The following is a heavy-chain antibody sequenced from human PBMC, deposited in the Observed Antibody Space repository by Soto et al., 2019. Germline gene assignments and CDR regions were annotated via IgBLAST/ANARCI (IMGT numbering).Heavy chain of an antibody. Sequence: ASVKGSRKASGFTFTRYGISWGRQAPGQGLEWMGWISAYNGNTNYAQKLQGRVTMTTDTSTSTAYMELRSLRSDDTAVYYCARCDFWSSDYWGQGTLVTVSS. D-gene: IGHD3-3*01. CDR3: ARCDFWSSDY. V-gene: IGHV1-18*01. CDR2: ISAYNGNT. J-gene: IGHJ4*02. CDR1: GFTFTRYG.